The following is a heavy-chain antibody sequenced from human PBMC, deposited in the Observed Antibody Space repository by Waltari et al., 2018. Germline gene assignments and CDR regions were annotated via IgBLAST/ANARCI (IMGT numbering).Heavy chain of an antibody. V-gene: IGHV3-53*02. CDR3: AGCRVWNVGVGACDI. CDR2: VYAVGKA. D-gene: IGHD1-1*01. Sequence: EVQLVETGGGPVQLGGSLTLSCAVPGLTLSSDTLGWGRQVPEQRVGWGSYVYAVGKATYNDPGSGRFTIPKAETQRLVYLKLNSLVAEETAVYFCAGCRVWNVGVGACDIWGRGTLVTVSS. J-gene: IGHJ3*02. CDR1: GLTLSSDT.